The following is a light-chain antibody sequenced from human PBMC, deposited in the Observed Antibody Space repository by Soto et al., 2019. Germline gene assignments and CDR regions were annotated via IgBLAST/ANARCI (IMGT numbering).Light chain of an antibody. CDR2: GAS. CDR1: QSVSSN. CDR3: XQYDNWPPTWT. V-gene: IGKV3-15*01. J-gene: IGKJ1*01. Sequence: EIVMTQSPATLSVSPGERATLSCRASQSVSSNLAWYQQKPGQAPRLLIYGASTRATDITARFSGSGSGTEFTLTISSLQSEDFAVYYCXQYDNWPPTWTFGQGTKVEIK.